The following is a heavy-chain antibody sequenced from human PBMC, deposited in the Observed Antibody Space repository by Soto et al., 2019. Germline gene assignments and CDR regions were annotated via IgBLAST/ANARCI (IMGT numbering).Heavy chain of an antibody. CDR3: ARDRVLRVNIVVVPAAISLLYGMDV. V-gene: IGHV1-69*06. CDR1: GGTFSSYA. CDR2: IIPIFGTA. Sequence: SVKVSCKASGGTFSSYAISWVRQAPGQGLEWMGGIIPIFGTANYAQKFQGRVTITADKSTSTAYMELSSLRSEDTAVYYCARDRVLRVNIVVVPAAISLLYGMDVWGQGTTVTVSS. J-gene: IGHJ6*02. D-gene: IGHD2-2*02.